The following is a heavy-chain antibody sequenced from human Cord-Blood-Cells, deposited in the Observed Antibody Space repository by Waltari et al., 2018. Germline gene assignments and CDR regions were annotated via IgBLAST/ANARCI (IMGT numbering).Heavy chain of an antibody. D-gene: IGHD2-2*01. V-gene: IGHV4-34*01. CDR1: GGSLSGYY. CDR3: ARVRQYCSSTSCSYWYFDL. Sequence: QVQLQQWGAGLLKPSATLSLTCAVYGGSLSGYYWCWLRQPPGKGLEWIGEINHSGSTNYNPSLKSRVTISVDTSKNQFSLKLSSVTAADTAVYYCARVRQYCSSTSCSYWYFDLWGRGTLVTVSS. CDR2: INHSGST. J-gene: IGHJ2*01.